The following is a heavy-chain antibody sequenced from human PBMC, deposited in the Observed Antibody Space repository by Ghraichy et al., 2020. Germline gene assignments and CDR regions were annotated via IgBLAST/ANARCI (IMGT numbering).Heavy chain of an antibody. CDR2: ISVSGGTT. J-gene: IGHJ4*02. CDR1: GFAFSSYA. V-gene: IGHV3-23*01. CDR3: AKPSGSWFDY. D-gene: IGHD6-13*01. Sequence: LSLTCAASGFAFSSYAMSWVRQAPGKGLEWVSHISVSGGTTNYADSVRGRFTLSRDDSKNTPYLQMNSLRADDTAVYFCAKPSGSWFDYWGQGPLVTVSS.